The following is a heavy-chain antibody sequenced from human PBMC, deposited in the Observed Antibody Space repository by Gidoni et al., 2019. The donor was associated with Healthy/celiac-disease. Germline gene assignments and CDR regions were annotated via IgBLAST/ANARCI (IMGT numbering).Heavy chain of an antibody. J-gene: IGHJ6*02. CDR1: GYTFTRYD. CDR3: ARSPNYGRYYYYGMDV. Sequence: QVQLVQSGAEVKKPGASVKVSCKASGYTFTRYDINWVRQATGQGLEWMGWMNPNSGNTGYAQKFQGRVTMTRNTSISTAYMELSSLRSEDTAVYYCARSPNYGRYYYYGMDVWGQGTTVTVSS. V-gene: IGHV1-8*01. CDR2: MNPNSGNT. D-gene: IGHD3-10*01.